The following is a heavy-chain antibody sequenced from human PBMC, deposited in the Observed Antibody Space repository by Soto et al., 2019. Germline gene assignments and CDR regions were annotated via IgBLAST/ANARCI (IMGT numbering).Heavy chain of an antibody. CDR2: VSIGGST. CDR3: AKRRGAGGHFDY. V-gene: IGHV3-23*01. Sequence: GGSLRLSGAASGFTFSSYAMGWVRQGPGKGLEWVAVVSIGGSTHYADSVRGRFTISRDNSKNTRSLQMNSLTDEDTAVYFCAKRRGAGGHFDYWGQGALVTVSS. CDR1: GFTFSSYA. J-gene: IGHJ4*02. D-gene: IGHD2-15*01.